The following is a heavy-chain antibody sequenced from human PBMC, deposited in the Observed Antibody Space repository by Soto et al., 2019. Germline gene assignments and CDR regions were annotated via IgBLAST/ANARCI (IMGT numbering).Heavy chain of an antibody. CDR3: ARDYTTSWYTDAFDI. Sequence: QVQLVESGGGVVQPGRSLRLSCAASGFTFSSYGMHWVRQAPGKGLEWVAVISYDGSNKYYADSVKGRFTISRDTSKNTVNLQMNSLRAEDTAVFYCARDYTTSWYTDAFDIWGQGTMVTVSS. J-gene: IGHJ3*02. V-gene: IGHV3-30*03. CDR1: GFTFSSYG. D-gene: IGHD6-13*01. CDR2: ISYDGSNK.